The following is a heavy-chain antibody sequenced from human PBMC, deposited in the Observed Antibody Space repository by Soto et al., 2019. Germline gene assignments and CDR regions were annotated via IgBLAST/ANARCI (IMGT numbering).Heavy chain of an antibody. CDR2: INHSGST. J-gene: IGHJ5*02. CDR1: GGSFSGYY. Sequence: ASETLSLTCAVYGGSFSGYYCSWIRQPPGKGLGWIGEINHSGSTNYNPSLKSRVTISVDTSKNQFSLKLSSVTAADTAVYYCAMRQQLVHWFDPWGQETLVTVSS. CDR3: AMRQQLVHWFDP. D-gene: IGHD6-13*01. V-gene: IGHV4-34*01.